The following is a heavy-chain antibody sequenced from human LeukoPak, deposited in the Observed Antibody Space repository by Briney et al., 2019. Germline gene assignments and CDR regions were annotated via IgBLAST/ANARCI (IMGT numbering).Heavy chain of an antibody. V-gene: IGHV1-2*02. J-gene: IGHJ5*02. CDR2: INPNSGGT. CDR1: GYTFTGYY. D-gene: IGHD5-18*01. CDR3: ARQYSYGYVWFDP. Sequence: ASVKVSCKASGYTFTGYYMHWVRQAPGQGLEWMGWINPNSGGTNYAQKFQGRVTMTRDTSISTAYMELSRLRSDDTAVYYCARQYSYGYVWFDPWGQGTLVTVSS.